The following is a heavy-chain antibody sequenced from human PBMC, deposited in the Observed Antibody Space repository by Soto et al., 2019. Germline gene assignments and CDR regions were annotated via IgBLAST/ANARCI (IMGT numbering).Heavy chain of an antibody. V-gene: IGHV3-23*01. CDR3: ARDWVFIVGATRGLDY. CDR2: VSASGSIT. CDR1: GFTFSSFA. Sequence: GGSLRLSCAASGFTFSSFAMSWVRQAPGKGLEWVSGVSASGSITSYADSAKGRFTISRDNSKNTLYLQMNSLRAEDTAVYYCARDWVFIVGATRGLDYWGQGTLVTVSS. J-gene: IGHJ4*02. D-gene: IGHD1-26*01.